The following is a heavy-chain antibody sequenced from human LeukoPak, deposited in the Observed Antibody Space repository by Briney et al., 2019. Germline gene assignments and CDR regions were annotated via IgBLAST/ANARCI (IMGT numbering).Heavy chain of an antibody. CDR1: GFIFSSHW. D-gene: IGHD4-23*01. CDR3: ARVDGGNFGNFDY. CDR2: INQDGGEK. J-gene: IGHJ4*02. Sequence: GGLRLSCAASGFIFSSHWMSWVRQAPGKGLEWVANINQDGGEKYYVDSAKGRITLSRDNAKNSLYLQMNSLRAEDTAVYFCARVDGGNFGNFDYWGQGTLVTVSS. V-gene: IGHV3-7*01.